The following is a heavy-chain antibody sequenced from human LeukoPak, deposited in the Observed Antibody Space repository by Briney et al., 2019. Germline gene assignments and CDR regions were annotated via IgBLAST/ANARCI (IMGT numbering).Heavy chain of an antibody. D-gene: IGHD6-13*01. CDR2: IYPGDSDT. CDR3: ARRADSSWYEV. Sequence: GESLKISCKGSGYSFTNYWIGWVRQMPGKGLEWMGIIYPGDSDTRYSPSFQGQVTISADESISTAYLQWSSLKASDTAMYYCARRADSSWYEVWGQGTLVTVSS. V-gene: IGHV5-51*01. J-gene: IGHJ4*02. CDR1: GYSFTNYW.